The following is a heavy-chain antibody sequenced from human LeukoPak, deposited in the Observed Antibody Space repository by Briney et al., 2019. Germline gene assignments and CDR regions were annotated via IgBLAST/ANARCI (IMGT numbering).Heavy chain of an antibody. CDR3: AKARAVVPAAEFDY. CDR2: INPNSGGT. J-gene: IGHJ4*02. D-gene: IGHD2-2*01. V-gene: IGHV1-2*02. Sequence: ASVKVSCKASGYTFTGYYMHWVRQAPGQGLEWMGWINPNSGGTNYAQKFQGRVTMTRDTSISTAYMELSRLRSDDTAVYYCAKARAVVPAAEFDYWGQGTLVTVSS. CDR1: GYTFTGYY.